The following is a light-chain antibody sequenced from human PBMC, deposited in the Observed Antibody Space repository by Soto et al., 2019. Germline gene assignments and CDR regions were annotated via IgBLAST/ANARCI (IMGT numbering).Light chain of an antibody. CDR2: SDN. CDR3: AAWDDSLSGVT. V-gene: IGLV1-44*01. CDR1: SSNIGTNT. J-gene: IGLJ2*01. Sequence: QSVLTQPPSASGTPGQRVTISCSGSSSNIGTNTVNWYQQLPGAAPRLLIYSDNQRPSGVPDRFSGSKSGTSASLAISGLQSEDEAHYYCAAWDDSLSGVTFGGGTKVTVL.